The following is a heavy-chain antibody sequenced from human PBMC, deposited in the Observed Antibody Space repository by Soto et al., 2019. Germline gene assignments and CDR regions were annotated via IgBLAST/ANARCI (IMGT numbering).Heavy chain of an antibody. D-gene: IGHD3-22*01. CDR3: AVDYYDSSGYYLTNAFDI. CDR1: GFTFTSSA. V-gene: IGHV1-58*01. J-gene: IGHJ3*02. Sequence: SVKVSCKASGFTFTSSAVQWVRQARGQRLEWIGWIVVGSGNTNYAQKFQERVTITRDMSTSTAYMELSSLRSEDTAVYYCAVDYYDSSGYYLTNAFDIWGQGTMATV. CDR2: IVVGSGNT.